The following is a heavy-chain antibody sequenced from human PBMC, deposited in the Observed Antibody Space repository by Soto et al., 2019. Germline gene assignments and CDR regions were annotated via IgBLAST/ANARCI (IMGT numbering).Heavy chain of an antibody. CDR3: AKDRGMGWGNWFDP. Sequence: GGSLRLSCAASGFTFSSYGMHWVRQAPGKGLEWVAVISYDGSNKYYADSVKGRFTISRDNSKNTLYLQMNSLRAEDTAVYYCAKDRGMGWGNWFDPWGQGTLVTVSS. D-gene: IGHD2-15*01. J-gene: IGHJ5*02. CDR1: GFTFSSYG. V-gene: IGHV3-30*18. CDR2: ISYDGSNK.